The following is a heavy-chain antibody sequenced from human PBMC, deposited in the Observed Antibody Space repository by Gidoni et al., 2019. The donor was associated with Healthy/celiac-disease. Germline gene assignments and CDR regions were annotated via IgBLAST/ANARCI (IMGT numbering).Heavy chain of an antibody. V-gene: IGHV1-69*01. CDR2: IIPIFGTA. J-gene: IGHJ3*02. CDR3: ARDLRGSSGYNRAFDI. Sequence: QVQLVQSGAEVKKPGSSVTVSCKASGGTFRSSAISWVRQAPGQGLEWMGGIIPIFGTANYAQKFQGRVTITADESTSTAYMELSSLRSEDTAVYYCARDLRGSSGYNRAFDIWGQGTMVTVSS. D-gene: IGHD3-22*01. CDR1: GGTFRSSA.